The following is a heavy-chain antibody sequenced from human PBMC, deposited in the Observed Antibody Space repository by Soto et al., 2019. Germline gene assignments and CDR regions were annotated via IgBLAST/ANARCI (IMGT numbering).Heavy chain of an antibody. Sequence: SETLSLTCAVYGGSFSGYYWSWIRQPPGKGLEWIGEINHSGSTNYNPSLKSRVTISVDTSKNQFSLKLSSVTAADTAVYYCARGLIAARRTGSNWFDPWGQGTLVTVSS. V-gene: IGHV4-34*01. J-gene: IGHJ5*02. CDR2: INHSGST. CDR1: GGSFSGYY. D-gene: IGHD6-6*01. CDR3: ARGLIAARRTGSNWFDP.